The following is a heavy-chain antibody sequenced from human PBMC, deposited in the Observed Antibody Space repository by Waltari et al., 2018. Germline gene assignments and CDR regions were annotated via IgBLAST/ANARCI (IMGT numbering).Heavy chain of an antibody. CDR3: ARLSYWYFDY. V-gene: IGHV3-48*03. J-gene: IGHJ4*02. D-gene: IGHD1-26*01. CDR2: IRSSGSTI. CDR1: GFTFSSYE. Sequence: EVQLVESGGGLVQPGGSLRLSCAASGFTFSSYEMNWVRQAPGKGLEWVSYIRSSGSTIYYADSVKGRFTISRDNAKNSLYLQMNSLRAEDTAVYYCARLSYWYFDYWGQGTLVTVSS.